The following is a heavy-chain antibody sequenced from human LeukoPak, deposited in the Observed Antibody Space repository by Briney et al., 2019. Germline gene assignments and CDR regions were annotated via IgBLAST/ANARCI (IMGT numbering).Heavy chain of an antibody. Sequence: PSETLSLTRAVYGGSYSGYYWSWIRQPPGKGLEWIGEINHSGSTNYNPSLKSRVTISVDTSKNQFSLKLSSVTAADTAVYYCARPGSGSYYGYWGQGTLVTVSS. D-gene: IGHD3-10*01. CDR3: ARPGSGSYYGY. V-gene: IGHV4-34*01. J-gene: IGHJ4*02. CDR2: INHSGST. CDR1: GGSYSGYY.